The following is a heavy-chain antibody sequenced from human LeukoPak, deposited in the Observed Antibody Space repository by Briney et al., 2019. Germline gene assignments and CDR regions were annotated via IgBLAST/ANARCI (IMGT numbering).Heavy chain of an antibody. D-gene: IGHD3-3*01. CDR3: AKLGNYDFRIDY. CDR1: GYSISSGYY. V-gene: IGHV4-38-2*02. J-gene: IGHJ4*02. CDR2: IYHSGNT. Sequence: PAETLSLTCTVSGYSISSGYYWGWIRQPPGKGLGWIGNIYHSGNTYYNPSLKSRVTISVDTSKHQFSLKLSSVTAADTAVYYCAKLGNYDFRIDYWGQGTLVTVSS.